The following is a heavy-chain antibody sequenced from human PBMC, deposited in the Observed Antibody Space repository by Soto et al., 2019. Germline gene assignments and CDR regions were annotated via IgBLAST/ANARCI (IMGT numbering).Heavy chain of an antibody. CDR3: ARDTIFGVVRPPYYGMDV. Sequence: ASVKVSCKASGYTFTGYYMHWVRQAPGQGLEWMGWINPNSGGTNYAQKFQGRVTMTRDTSISTAYMELSRLRSDDTAVYYCARDTIFGVVRPPYYGMDVWGQGTTVTVSS. D-gene: IGHD3-3*01. V-gene: IGHV1-2*02. J-gene: IGHJ6*02. CDR2: INPNSGGT. CDR1: GYTFTGYY.